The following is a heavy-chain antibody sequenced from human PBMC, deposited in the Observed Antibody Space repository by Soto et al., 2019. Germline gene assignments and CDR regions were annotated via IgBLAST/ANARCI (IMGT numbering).Heavy chain of an antibody. J-gene: IGHJ6*02. CDR3: ARDRPTMVRGVYYYSYGMDV. CDR2: IIPIFGTA. V-gene: IGHV1-69*01. Sequence: QVQLVQSGAEVKKPGSSVKVSCKASGGTFSSYAISWVRQAPGQGLEWMGGIIPIFGTANYAQKFQGRVTITADESTSTAYMELSSLRSEDTAVYYCARDRPTMVRGVYYYSYGMDVWGQGTTVTVSS. CDR1: GGTFSSYA. D-gene: IGHD3-10*01.